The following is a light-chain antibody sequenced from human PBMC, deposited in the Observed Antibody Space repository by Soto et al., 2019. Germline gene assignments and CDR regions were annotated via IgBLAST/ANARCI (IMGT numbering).Light chain of an antibody. J-gene: IGLJ3*02. Sequence: QTVVTQEPSISVSPGGTVTLTCGLTSGSVSITSYPSWFQQTPGQAPRTLIYSTNTRSSGVSDRFSGSILGGKAALTITGAQAADEFDYYCALYLGGGITVFGGGTKVTVL. CDR2: STN. CDR3: ALYLGGGITV. V-gene: IGLV8-61*01. CDR1: SGSVSITSY.